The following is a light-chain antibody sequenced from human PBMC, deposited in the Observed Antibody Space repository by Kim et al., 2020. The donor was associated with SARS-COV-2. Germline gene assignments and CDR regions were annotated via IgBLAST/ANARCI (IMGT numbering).Light chain of an antibody. CDR1: SSNIGSNY. V-gene: IGLV1-47*02. CDR3: AAWDDSLSGWV. Sequence: ELTRPPSASGTPGQRVTISCSGSSSNIGSNYVYWYQQLPGTAPKLLIYSNNQRPSGVPDRFSGSKSGTSASLAISGLRSEDEADYYCAAWDDSLSGWVFGGGTQLTVL. J-gene: IGLJ3*02. CDR2: SNN.